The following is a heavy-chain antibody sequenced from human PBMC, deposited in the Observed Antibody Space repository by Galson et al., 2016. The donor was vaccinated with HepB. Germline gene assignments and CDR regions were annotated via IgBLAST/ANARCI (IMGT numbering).Heavy chain of an antibody. CDR3: AREGSGGSYFRTGWYFDL. CDR2: IYSGGST. CDR1: GFMVNRNY. J-gene: IGHJ2*01. V-gene: IGHV3-53*01. D-gene: IGHD1-26*01. Sequence: SLRLSCAASGFMVNRNYMSWVRQAPGKGLEWVSVIYSGGSTYYADSVKGRFTISRDNSKNTLYLQMNSLRAEDTAVYYCAREGSGGSYFRTGWYFDLWGRGTLVTVSS.